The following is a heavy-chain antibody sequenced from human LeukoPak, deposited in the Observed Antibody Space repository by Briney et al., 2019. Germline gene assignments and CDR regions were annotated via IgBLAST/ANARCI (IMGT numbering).Heavy chain of an antibody. J-gene: IGHJ4*02. V-gene: IGHV1-69*05. D-gene: IGHD6-13*01. CDR2: IIPIFGTA. Sequence: VASVKVSCKASGGTFSSYAISWVRQAPGQGLEWMGGIIPIFGTANYAQKFQGRVTITTDESTSTAYMELSSLRSEDTAVYYCAREGSSWQIFDYWGQGTLVTVSS. CDR1: GGTFSSYA. CDR3: AREGSSWQIFDY.